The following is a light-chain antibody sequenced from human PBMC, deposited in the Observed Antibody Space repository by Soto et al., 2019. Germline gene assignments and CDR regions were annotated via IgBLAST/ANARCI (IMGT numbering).Light chain of an antibody. CDR1: HSIRDD. V-gene: IGKV1-6*02. CDR2: GEY. Sequence: AIQMTQSPSFLSASVGDRVTITCRSSHSIRDDVGWYQQKPGKAPRLLIFGEYKLKSGVPSRFSGSGSATEFTLTISSLQPEDFATNYCLQDYSNPLTFGGGTKVEI. J-gene: IGKJ4*01. CDR3: LQDYSNPLT.